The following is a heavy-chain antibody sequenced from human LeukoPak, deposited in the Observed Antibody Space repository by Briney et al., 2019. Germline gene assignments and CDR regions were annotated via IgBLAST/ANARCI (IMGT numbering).Heavy chain of an antibody. CDR2: IRYDGSLE. Sequence: GGSLRLSCAASGFTFSSYGMHWVRQAPGKGLEWATFIRYDGSLEFYADSVEGRFTISRDNSNNTLYLQMNSLRTEDTAVYYCAQGGLRLDYWGQGTLVTVSS. J-gene: IGHJ4*02. CDR1: GFTFSSYG. V-gene: IGHV3-30*02. CDR3: AQGGLRLDY.